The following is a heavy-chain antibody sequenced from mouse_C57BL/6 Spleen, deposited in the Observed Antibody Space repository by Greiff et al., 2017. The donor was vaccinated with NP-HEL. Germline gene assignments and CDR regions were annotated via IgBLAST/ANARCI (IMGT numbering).Heavy chain of an antibody. Sequence: EVQGVESGGDLVKPGGSLKLSCAASGFTFSSYGMSWVRQTPGKRLEWVATISSGGSYTYYPDSVKGRFTISRDNAKNTLYLQMSSLKSEDTAMSCCAGHVDYGGFAYWGQGTLVTVSA. CDR2: ISSGGSYT. D-gene: IGHD1-1*01. V-gene: IGHV5-6*01. CDR3: AGHVDYGGFAY. J-gene: IGHJ3*01. CDR1: GFTFSSYG.